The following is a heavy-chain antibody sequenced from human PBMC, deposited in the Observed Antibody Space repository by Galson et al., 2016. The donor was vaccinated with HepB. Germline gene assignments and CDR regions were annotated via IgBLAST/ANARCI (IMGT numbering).Heavy chain of an antibody. J-gene: IGHJ4*02. CDR1: GFIFSDYD. CDR3: ARALLGGGAGGSDTVAVPSAMDH. CDR2: IDSAGDT. V-gene: IGHV3-13*01. Sequence: SLRLSCAASGFIFSDYDVHWVRQVTGKSLEWVSAIDSAGDTFYPGSVKGRFTISRENAKNSLYLQMNGLRAGDTAVYYCARALLGGGAGGSDTVAVPSAMDHWGQGTLVTVSS. D-gene: IGHD2-2*01.